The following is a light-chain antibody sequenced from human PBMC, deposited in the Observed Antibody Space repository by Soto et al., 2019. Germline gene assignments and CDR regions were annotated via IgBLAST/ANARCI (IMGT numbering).Light chain of an antibody. CDR2: DAS. J-gene: IGKJ2*01. Sequence: EIVLTQSPATLSLSPGERGTLSCRASQNVTNNYLAWYQQRPGRAPRLLIYDASSRATGIPDRFSGSGSGTDFTLTISRLEPEDFAVYYCQQVAFSPRTFGQGTKLEIK. V-gene: IGKV3-20*01. CDR1: QNVTNNY. CDR3: QQVAFSPRT.